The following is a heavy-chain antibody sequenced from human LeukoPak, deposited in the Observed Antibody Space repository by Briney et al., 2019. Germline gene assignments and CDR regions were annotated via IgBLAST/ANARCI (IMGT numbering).Heavy chain of an antibody. V-gene: IGHV3-9*01. J-gene: IGHJ3*02. CDR2: ISWNSGSI. CDR3: AKDSPLLSGAFDI. D-gene: IGHD2/OR15-2a*01. Sequence: GRSLRLSCAASGFTFDDYAMHWVRQAPGKGLEWVSGISWNSGSIGYADSVKGRFTISRDNAKNSLYLQMNSLRAEDTALYYCAKDSPLLSGAFDIWGQGTMVIVSS. CDR1: GFTFDDYA.